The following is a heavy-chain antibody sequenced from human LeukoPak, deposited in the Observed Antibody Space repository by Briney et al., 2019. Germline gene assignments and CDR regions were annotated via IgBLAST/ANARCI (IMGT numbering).Heavy chain of an antibody. J-gene: IGHJ5*02. D-gene: IGHD4-23*01. V-gene: IGHV4-34*01. CDR3: ARLLVVTHTWFDP. CDR2: INHSGST. CDR1: GGSFSGYY. Sequence: SETLSLTCAVYGGSFSGYYWSWIRQPPGKGLEWIGEINHSGSTNYNPSLKSRVTISVDTSKNQFSLKLSSVTAADTAVYYCARLLVVTHTWFDPWGQGTLVTVSS.